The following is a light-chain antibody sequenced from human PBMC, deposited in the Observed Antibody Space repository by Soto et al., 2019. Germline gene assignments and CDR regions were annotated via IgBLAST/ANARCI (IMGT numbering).Light chain of an antibody. CDR2: SAS. V-gene: IGKV3-15*01. J-gene: IGKJ1*01. CDR3: QQYDNWPRT. Sequence: EIMMTQSPATLSVSPGERATLSCRASQTVRRNLGWYQQKPGQAPRLVIYSASNRAAGIPDRFSGSGSGTEFTLTISSLQSEDFALYFCQQYDNWPRTFGQGTKVEI. CDR1: QTVRRN.